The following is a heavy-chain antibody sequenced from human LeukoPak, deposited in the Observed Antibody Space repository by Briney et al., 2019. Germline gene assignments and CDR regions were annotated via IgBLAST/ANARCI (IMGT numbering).Heavy chain of an antibody. Sequence: GGSLRLSCAASGFIFSSYAMSWVRQAPGKGLEWVSSINGNGGSTYYADSVKGRFTISRDNAKNSLYLQMNSLRAEDTAVYYCARDLAGEWGGLFDYWGQGTLVTVSS. CDR3: ARDLAGEWGGLFDY. V-gene: IGHV3-23*01. J-gene: IGHJ4*02. D-gene: IGHD3-16*01. CDR2: INGNGGST. CDR1: GFIFSSYA.